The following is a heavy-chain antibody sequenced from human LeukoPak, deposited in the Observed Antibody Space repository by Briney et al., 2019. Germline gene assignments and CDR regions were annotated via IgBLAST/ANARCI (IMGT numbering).Heavy chain of an antibody. CDR2: IYHSGST. D-gene: IGHD5-12*01. CDR3: ASGYDLVYFDY. J-gene: IGHJ4*02. V-gene: IGHV4-30-2*02. CDR1: GGSISSGGYS. Sequence: SETLSLTCAVSGGSISSGGYSWSWIRQPPGKGLEWIGYIYHSGSTYYNPSLKSRVTISVDRSKNQFSLKLSSVTAADTAVYYCASGYDLVYFDYWGQGTLVTVSS.